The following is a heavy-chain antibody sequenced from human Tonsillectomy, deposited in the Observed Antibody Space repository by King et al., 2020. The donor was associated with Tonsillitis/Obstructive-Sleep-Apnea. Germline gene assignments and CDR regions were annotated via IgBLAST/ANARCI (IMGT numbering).Heavy chain of an antibody. V-gene: IGHV3-74*01. CDR3: ARDSYGGFDY. J-gene: IGHJ4*02. D-gene: IGHD2-21*01. CDR2: INSDGSST. Sequence: VKLVESGGGLVQPGGSLRLSCAASGFTFSRYWMHWVRQGPGKGLVWVSRINSDGSSTSYADSVKGRFTISRDNAKNTLYLQMNRLRAEDTAEYYCARDSYGGFDYWGQGTLVTVSS. CDR1: GFTFSRYW.